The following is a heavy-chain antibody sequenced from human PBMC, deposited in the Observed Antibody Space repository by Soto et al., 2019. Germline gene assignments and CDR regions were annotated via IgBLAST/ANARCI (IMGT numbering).Heavy chain of an antibody. CDR3: ANTIPGRWFDP. J-gene: IGHJ5*02. D-gene: IGHD2-2*02. V-gene: IGHV3-33*06. CDR2: IWYDGSNK. CDR1: GFTFSSYG. Sequence: PGGSLRLSCAASGFTFSSYGMHWVRQAPGKGLEWVAVIWYDGSNKYYADSVKGRFTISRDNSKNTLYLQMNSLRAEDTAVYYCANTIPGRWFDPWGQGTLGTVSS.